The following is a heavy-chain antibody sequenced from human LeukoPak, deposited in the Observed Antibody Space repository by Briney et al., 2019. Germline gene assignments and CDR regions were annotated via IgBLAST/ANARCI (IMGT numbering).Heavy chain of an antibody. Sequence: ASVKVSCKASGYTFTSYDISWVRQAPGQGLEWMGWISAYNGNTNYAQKLQGRVTMTTDTSTSTAYMELRSLRSDDTAVYYCARAGPIVVVPAASFDYWGQGTLVTVSS. J-gene: IGHJ4*02. CDR3: ARAGPIVVVPAASFDY. CDR2: ISAYNGNT. D-gene: IGHD2-2*01. V-gene: IGHV1-18*01. CDR1: GYTFTSYD.